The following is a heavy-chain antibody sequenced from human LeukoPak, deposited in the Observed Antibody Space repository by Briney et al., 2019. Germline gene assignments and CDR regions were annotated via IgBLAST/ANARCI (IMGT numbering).Heavy chain of an antibody. D-gene: IGHD2-15*01. Sequence: EASVKVSCKASGYTFTSYDINWARQATGQGLEWMGWMNPNSGNTGYAQKFQGRVTMTRNTSISTAYMELSSLRSEDTAVYYCARTVVALNWFDPWGQGTLVTVSS. CDR1: GYTFTSYD. V-gene: IGHV1-8*01. CDR2: MNPNSGNT. J-gene: IGHJ5*02. CDR3: ARTVVALNWFDP.